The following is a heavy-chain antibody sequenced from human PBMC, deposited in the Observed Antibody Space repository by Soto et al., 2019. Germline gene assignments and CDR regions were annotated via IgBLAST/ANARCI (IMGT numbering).Heavy chain of an antibody. D-gene: IGHD1-1*01. V-gene: IGHV4-4*02. Sequence: QVQLQESGPGLVKPLGTLSLTCTVSGGSISSNNWWMWVRQSPEKGLEWIGEIYHSGTTNYNPSFNSRVTMSVDKSNNQFSLMLTSVTAEDTAIYYCAREGGSGTFMGFDYWCQGTLVTVSS. CDR2: IYHSGTT. CDR3: AREGGSGTFMGFDY. CDR1: GGSISSNNW. J-gene: IGHJ4*02.